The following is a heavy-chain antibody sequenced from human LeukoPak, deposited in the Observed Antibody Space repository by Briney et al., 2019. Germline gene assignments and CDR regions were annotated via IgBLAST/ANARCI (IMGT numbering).Heavy chain of an antibody. CDR1: GFTFSSYA. J-gene: IGHJ2*01. CDR2: ISYDGSDK. CDR3: AKDRGSPGWYFDL. V-gene: IGHV3-30-3*01. D-gene: IGHD3-10*01. Sequence: GGSLRLSCAASGFTFSSYAMHWVRQPPGKGLEWVAVISYDGSDKYYADSVKGRVIISRDNSKNTLYLRMNSLRAEDTATYYCAKDRGSPGWYFDLWGRGTLVTVSS.